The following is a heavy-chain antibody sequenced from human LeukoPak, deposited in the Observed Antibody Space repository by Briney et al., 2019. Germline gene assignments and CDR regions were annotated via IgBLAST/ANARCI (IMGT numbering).Heavy chain of an antibody. CDR1: GGSISSGGDS. D-gene: IGHD3-10*01. CDR3: AATMVRGVIIKSHDAFDI. Sequence: SETLSLTCAVSGGSISSGGDSGSWIRQPPGEGLEWIGYIYHSGSTYYNPSLKSRVPISVYRSKNQFSLKMSSVTAAETAVYYCAATMVRGVIIKSHDAFDIWGQGTMVTVSS. V-gene: IGHV4-30-2*01. J-gene: IGHJ3*02. CDR2: IYHSGST.